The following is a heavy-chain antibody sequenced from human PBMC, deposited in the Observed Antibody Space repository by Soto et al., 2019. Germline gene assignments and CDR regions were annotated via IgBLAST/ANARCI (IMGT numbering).Heavy chain of an antibody. CDR1: GFTFSTSV. Sequence: QVQLVESGGGVVQFGRSLRLSCAASGFTFSTSVMHWVRQAPGKGLEWVTGISIDGNNQHYADSVRGRVTISRDNSRNTRSLTVDGLTSTDTSLSFCATDHHRSGHAGTGGPWGQGTLVTVTS. CDR3: ATDHHRSGHAGTGGP. J-gene: IGHJ1*01. D-gene: IGHD1-26*01. CDR2: ISIDGNNQ. V-gene: IGHV3-30-3*01.